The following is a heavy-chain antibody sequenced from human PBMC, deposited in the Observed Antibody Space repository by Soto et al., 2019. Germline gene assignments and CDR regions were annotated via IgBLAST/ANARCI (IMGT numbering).Heavy chain of an antibody. CDR2: IKSKTDGGTT. V-gene: IGHV3-15*01. CDR1: GFTFSNAW. CDR3: TTLGASVAGTIWDYYYGMDV. Sequence: GSLRLSCAASGFTFSNAWMSWVRQAPGKGLEWVGRIKSKTDGGTTDYAAPVKGRFTISRDDSKNTLYLQMNSLKTEDTAVYYCTTLGASVAGTIWDYYYGMDVWGQGTTVTVSS. J-gene: IGHJ6*02. D-gene: IGHD6-19*01.